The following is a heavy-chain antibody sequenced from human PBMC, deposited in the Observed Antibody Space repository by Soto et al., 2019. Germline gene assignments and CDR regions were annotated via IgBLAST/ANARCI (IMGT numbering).Heavy chain of an antibody. V-gene: IGHV4-61*08. J-gene: IGHJ5*02. Sequence: PSETLSLTCTVSGGSITSGGYYWSWIRQPPGKGLEWIGYIYYSGSTNYNPSLKSRVTISVDTSKNQFSLKLSSVTAADAAVYYCARDGAGYSSGWYEGWFDPWGHGTLVTVSS. CDR2: IYYSGST. D-gene: IGHD6-19*01. CDR3: ARDGAGYSSGWYEGWFDP. CDR1: GGSITSGGYY.